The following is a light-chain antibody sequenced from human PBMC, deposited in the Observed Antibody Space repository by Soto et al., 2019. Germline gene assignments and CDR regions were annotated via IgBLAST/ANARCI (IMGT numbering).Light chain of an antibody. V-gene: IGLV2-18*02. CDR2: DVT. CDR1: SSDVGTYNR. CDR3: SSFTSSNTYV. Sequence: QSALTQPPSVSGSPGQSVAISCTGTSSDVGTYNRVSWYQQPPGTAPTLMIYDVTNRPSGVPDRFSGSKSGNTASLTISGLQAEDEADYYCSSFTSSNTYVFGTGTKVAVL. J-gene: IGLJ1*01.